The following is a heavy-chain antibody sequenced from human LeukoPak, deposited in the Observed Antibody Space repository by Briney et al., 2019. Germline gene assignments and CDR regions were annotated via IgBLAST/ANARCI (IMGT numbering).Heavy chain of an antibody. V-gene: IGHV3-15*01. Sequence: GGSLRLSCAASGITFINAWMSWVRQAPGKGLEWVARIKSRSDGGTTDYATPVKCRFTISRDDSKATVYLQMNSLKTEDTGVYYCTTPLTTVTTLPFDSWGQGTLVTVSS. CDR3: TTPLTTVTTLPFDS. J-gene: IGHJ4*02. CDR1: GITFINAW. CDR2: IKSRSDGGTT. D-gene: IGHD4-17*01.